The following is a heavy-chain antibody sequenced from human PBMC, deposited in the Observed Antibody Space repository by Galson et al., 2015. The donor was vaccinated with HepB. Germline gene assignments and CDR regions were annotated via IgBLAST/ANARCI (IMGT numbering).Heavy chain of an antibody. D-gene: IGHD6-19*01. J-gene: IGHJ3*02. Sequence: SLRLSCAASGFTFSSYSMNWVRQAPGKGLEWVSSISSSSSYIYYADSVKGRFTISRDNAKNSLYLQMNSLRAEDTAVYYCARARQWLAHDAFDIWGQGTMVTVSS. CDR2: ISSSSSYI. CDR3: ARARQWLAHDAFDI. CDR1: GFTFSSYS. V-gene: IGHV3-21*01.